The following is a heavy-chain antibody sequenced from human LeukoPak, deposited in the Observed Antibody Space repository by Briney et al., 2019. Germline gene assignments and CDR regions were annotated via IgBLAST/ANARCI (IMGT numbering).Heavy chain of an antibody. J-gene: IGHJ4*02. CDR3: ARASANYDFWSGYAGYFDY. CDR1: GYTFTSYG. Sequence: ASVKVSCKASGYTFTSYGITWVRQAPGQGLEWMGWISAYNGNTNYAQKLQGRVTMTTDTSTSTAYMELRSLRSDDTAVYYCARASANYDFWSGYAGYFDYWGQGTLVTVSS. D-gene: IGHD3-3*01. CDR2: ISAYNGNT. V-gene: IGHV1-18*01.